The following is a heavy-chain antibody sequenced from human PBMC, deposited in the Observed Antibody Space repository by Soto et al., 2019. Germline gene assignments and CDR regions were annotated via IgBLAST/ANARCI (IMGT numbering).Heavy chain of an antibody. V-gene: IGHV1-18*01. D-gene: IGHD2-8*02. CDR3: ARDPQSTAAGGQDYYYGMDV. J-gene: IGHJ6*04. CDR2: ISAYNGNT. CDR1: GYTFTSYG. Sequence: ASVKVSCKASGYTFTSYGISWVRQAPGQGLEWMGWISAYNGNTNYAQKLQGRVTMTTDTSTSTAYMELRSLRSDDTAVYYCARDPQSTAAGGQDYYYGMDVWGKGTKVTVTS.